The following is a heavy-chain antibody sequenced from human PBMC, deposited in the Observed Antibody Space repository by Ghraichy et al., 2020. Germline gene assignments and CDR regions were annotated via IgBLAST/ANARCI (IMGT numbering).Heavy chain of an antibody. V-gene: IGHV4-59*01. J-gene: IGHJ4*02. CDR2: IYYSGST. D-gene: IGHD3-3*01. CDR1: GGSIRSYY. CDR3: ARANTRYDFWSGYPEIFDY. Sequence: SETLSLTCTVSGGSIRSYYWSWIRQPPGKGLEWIGYIYYSGSTNYNPSLKSRVTISVDTSKNQFSLKLSSVTAADTAVYYCARANTRYDFWSGYPEIFDYWGQGTRVTVSS.